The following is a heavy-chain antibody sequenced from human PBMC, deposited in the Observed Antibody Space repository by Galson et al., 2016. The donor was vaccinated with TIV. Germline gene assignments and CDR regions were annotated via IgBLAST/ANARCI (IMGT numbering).Heavy chain of an antibody. CDR1: GFSFNNYW. Sequence: SLRLSCAASGFSFNNYWMTWVRQTPGKGLVWVANIKQDGSEKNYVDSVKGRFTISRDNAKNSLYLQMNSLRAEDTAVYYCARHGITIFVVIRYQYGMDVWGQGTTVTVSS. J-gene: IGHJ6*02. CDR2: IKQDGSEK. CDR3: ARHGITIFVVIRYQYGMDV. V-gene: IGHV3-7*01. D-gene: IGHD3-3*01.